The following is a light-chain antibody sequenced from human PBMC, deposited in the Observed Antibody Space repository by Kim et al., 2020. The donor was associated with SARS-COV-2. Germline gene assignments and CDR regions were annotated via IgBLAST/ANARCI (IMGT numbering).Light chain of an antibody. V-gene: IGLV3-19*01. CDR3: NSRGSNDNVL. Sequence: SSELTQDPAVSVALGQTVRITCQGDSLRSYYATWYQQTPGQAPIVVIYGKNNRPSGIPDRFSGSSSGDTTSLTITCTQAGDEADSYCNSRGSNDNVLFGG. CDR1: SLRSYY. CDR2: GKN. J-gene: IGLJ2*01.